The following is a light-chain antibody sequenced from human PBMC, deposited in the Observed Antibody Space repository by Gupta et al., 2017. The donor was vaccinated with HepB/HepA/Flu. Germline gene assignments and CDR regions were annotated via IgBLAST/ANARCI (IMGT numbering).Light chain of an antibody. V-gene: IGLV7-46*01. CDR2: DTN. J-gene: IGLJ3*02. CDR3: LLFYSGIWV. CDR1: TGDVISGHY. Sequence: QAVVTQEPSLTVSPGGKVPLTLSSSTGDVISGHYTYWFQLKPGQAPRTLIFDTNNKQSWTPARFSASLLGGKAALTLSGAQPEDEAEYYCLLFYSGIWVFGGGTKLTVL.